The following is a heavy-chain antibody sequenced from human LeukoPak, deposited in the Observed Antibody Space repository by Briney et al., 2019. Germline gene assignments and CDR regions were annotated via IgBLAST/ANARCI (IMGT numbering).Heavy chain of an antibody. CDR3: ARDGYSGNDGL. CDR1: GGSIRTYY. CDR2: IYHSGST. V-gene: IGHV4-59*01. Sequence: SETLSLTCTVSGGSIRTYYWSWIRQPPGKGLEWIGYIYHSGSTKYNPSLKSRVTISVDTSKNQFSLKLSSVTAADTAVYYCARDGYSGNDGLWGQGTLVTVSS. D-gene: IGHD5-12*01. J-gene: IGHJ4*02.